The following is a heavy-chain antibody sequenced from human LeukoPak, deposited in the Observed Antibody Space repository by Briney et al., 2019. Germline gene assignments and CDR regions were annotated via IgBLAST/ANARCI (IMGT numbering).Heavy chain of an antibody. D-gene: IGHD6-19*01. CDR1: GYKFTDYY. CDR3: ARTEGIAVAGTDDY. V-gene: IGHV1-2*02. J-gene: IGHJ4*02. Sequence: ASVKVSCKASGYKFTDYYFHWVRQAPGQGLEWMGWMNPNSDGTHYAQKFQGRVTMTRDTSITTAYMELTSLSSDDTAVYYCARTEGIAVAGTDDYWGQGTLVTVSS. CDR2: MNPNSDGT.